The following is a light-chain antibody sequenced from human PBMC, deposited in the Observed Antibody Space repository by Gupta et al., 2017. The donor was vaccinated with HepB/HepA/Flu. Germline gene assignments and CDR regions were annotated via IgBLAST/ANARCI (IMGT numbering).Light chain of an antibody. CDR2: GAS. J-gene: IGKJ2*04. Sequence: EIVLTQSPGTLSLSPGERATLSCRASQSVSSSYLAWYQQKPGQAPRLLIYGASSRATGIPDRFSGSGSGTDFTLTISRLEPEDFAVYFCQQYGGSPPVCSFGQGTKLEIK. CDR1: QSVSSSY. V-gene: IGKV3-20*01. CDR3: QQYGGSPPVCS.